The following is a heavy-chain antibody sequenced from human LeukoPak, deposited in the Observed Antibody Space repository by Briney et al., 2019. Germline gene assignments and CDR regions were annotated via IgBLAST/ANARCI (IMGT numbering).Heavy chain of an antibody. D-gene: IGHD2-15*01. V-gene: IGHV1-69*04. Sequence: GASVKASCKASGGTFSSYAISWVRQAPGQGLEWMGRIIPILGIANYAQKFQGRVTITADKSTSTAYMELSSLRSEDTAVYYCAVGYCSGGSCYGGNWFDPWGQGTLVTVSS. CDR2: IIPILGIA. CDR3: AVGYCSGGSCYGGNWFDP. J-gene: IGHJ5*02. CDR1: GGTFSSYA.